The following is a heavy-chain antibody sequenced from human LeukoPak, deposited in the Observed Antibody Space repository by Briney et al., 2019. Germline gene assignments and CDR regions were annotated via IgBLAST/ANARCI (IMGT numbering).Heavy chain of an antibody. J-gene: IGHJ2*01. Sequence: SVKVSCKASGGTFSSYTISWVRQAPGQGLEWMGRINPILGIANYAQKFQGRVTITADKSTSTAYMELSSLRSEDTAVYYCARGPLGTVVNWFFDLWGRGTLVTVSS. CDR2: INPILGIA. V-gene: IGHV1-69*02. CDR3: ARGPLGTVVNWFFDL. D-gene: IGHD4-23*01. CDR1: GGTFSSYT.